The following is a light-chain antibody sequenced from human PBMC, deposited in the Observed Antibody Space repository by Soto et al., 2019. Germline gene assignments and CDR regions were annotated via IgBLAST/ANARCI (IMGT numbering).Light chain of an antibody. CDR3: SXYXGIRTFV. CDR2: EDT. Sequence: QSVLTQPASVSGSPGQSIAISCTGNKSKVWKYNLVSWFQQHPGKAPKLIIYEDTRRPSGVSHRFSGSKSGNTASLTISGLQAEDEAHYYCSXYXGIRTFVFGTGTKVTVL. V-gene: IGLV2-23*01. J-gene: IGLJ1*01. CDR1: KSKVWKYNL.